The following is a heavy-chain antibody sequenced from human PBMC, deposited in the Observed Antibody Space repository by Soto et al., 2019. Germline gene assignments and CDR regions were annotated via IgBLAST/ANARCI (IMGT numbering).Heavy chain of an antibody. CDR3: ARHGNTVTTGYYYGMEV. V-gene: IGHV4-39*01. D-gene: IGHD4-17*01. CDR1: GGSISSSSYY. CDR2: IYYSGST. Sequence: SETLSLTCTVSGGSISSSSYYWGWIRQPPGKGLEWIGTIYYSGSTYYNPSLKSRVTISVDTSKNQFSLKLSSVTATDTAVYYCARHGNTVTTGYYYGMEVWGQGTTVTVSS. J-gene: IGHJ6*02.